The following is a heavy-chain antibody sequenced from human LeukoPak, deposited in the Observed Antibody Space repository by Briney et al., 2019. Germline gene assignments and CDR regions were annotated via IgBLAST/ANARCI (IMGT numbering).Heavy chain of an antibody. CDR1: GGSISSYY. CDR3: ARGTPLAVACTGYFQH. D-gene: IGHD6-19*01. V-gene: IGHV4-59*01. CDR2: IYYSGST. J-gene: IGHJ1*01. Sequence: SETLSLTCTVSGGSISSYYWSWIRQPPGKGLEWIGYIYYSGSTNYNPSLKSRVTISVDTSKNQFSLKLSSVTAADTAVYYCARGTPLAVACTGYFQHWGQGTLVTVSS.